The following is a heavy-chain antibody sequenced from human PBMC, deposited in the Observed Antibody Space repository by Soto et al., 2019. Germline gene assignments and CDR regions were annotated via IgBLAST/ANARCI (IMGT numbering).Heavy chain of an antibody. J-gene: IGHJ6*02. CDR3: ARGLRASFGVRLSYYYYGMDV. CDR1: GGSFSDYY. V-gene: IGHV4-34*01. Sequence: SETLSLTCALYGGSFSDYYWGWIRQPPGKGLECIGEITHSGSTNYNPSLKSRVTLSVDTSKNQFSLNLTSVTAADTAVSYCARGLRASFGVRLSYYYYGMDVWGQGPTVTVSS. D-gene: IGHD3-10*01. CDR2: ITHSGST.